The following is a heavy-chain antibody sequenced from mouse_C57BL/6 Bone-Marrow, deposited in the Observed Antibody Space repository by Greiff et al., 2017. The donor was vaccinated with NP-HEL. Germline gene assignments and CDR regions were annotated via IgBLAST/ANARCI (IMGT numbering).Heavy chain of an antibody. D-gene: IGHD2-4*01. V-gene: IGHV1-19*01. Sequence: VQLQQSGPVLVKPGASVKMSCKASGYTFTDYYMNWVKQSHGKSLEWIGVINPYNGGTSYNQKFKGKATLTVDKSSSTAYMELNSLTSEDSAVYYCARGGYYYDEGGFAYWGQGTLVTVSA. CDR2: INPYNGGT. CDR1: GYTFTDYY. CDR3: ARGGYYYDEGGFAY. J-gene: IGHJ3*01.